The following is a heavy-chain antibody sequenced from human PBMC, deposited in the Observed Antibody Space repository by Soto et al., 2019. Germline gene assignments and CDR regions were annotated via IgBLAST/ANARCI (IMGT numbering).Heavy chain of an antibody. D-gene: IGHD6-6*01. J-gene: IGHJ3*02. CDR1: GYTLTSYA. CDR3: ARDSPEYSSSSGI. V-gene: IGHV1-3*01. Sequence: ASVKVSCKASGYTLTSYAMHWVRQAPGQRLEWMGWINAGNGNTKYAQKLQGRVTMTTDTSTSTAYMELRSLRSDDTAVYYCARDSPEYSSSSGIWGQGAMVTVSS. CDR2: INAGNGNT.